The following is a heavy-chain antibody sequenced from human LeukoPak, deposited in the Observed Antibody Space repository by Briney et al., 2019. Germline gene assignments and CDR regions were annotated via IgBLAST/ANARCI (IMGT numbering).Heavy chain of an antibody. Sequence: PGGSLRLSCAASGFIFSNYGMHWVRQAPGKGLEWVSVISSGSSTKYYADSVKGRFTISRDNSKNSLYLQMNSLRAADTAVYYCTRDPTGASVVVVAATTPAPYFDYWLQGSLVIVS. CDR1: GFIFSNYG. CDR2: ISSGSSTK. J-gene: IGHJ4*02. V-gene: IGHV3-48*01. D-gene: IGHD2-15*01. CDR3: TRDPTGASVVVVAATTPAPYFDY.